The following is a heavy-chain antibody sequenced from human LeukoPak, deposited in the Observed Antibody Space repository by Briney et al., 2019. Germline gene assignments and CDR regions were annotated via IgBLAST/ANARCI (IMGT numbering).Heavy chain of an antibody. CDR1: GFTFSDSA. V-gene: IGHV3-73*01. CDR2: IRTQANNDAT. CDR3: AGDYNSLTGLNY. D-gene: IGHD3-9*01. J-gene: IGHJ4*02. Sequence: GGSLKLSCAASGFTFSDSAMHWVRQASGKGLGWLGRIRTQANNDATAYGASVKGRFIISRDDSRNTAYLQMNSLKTEDTAVYYCAGDYNSLTGLNYWGQGTLVTVSS.